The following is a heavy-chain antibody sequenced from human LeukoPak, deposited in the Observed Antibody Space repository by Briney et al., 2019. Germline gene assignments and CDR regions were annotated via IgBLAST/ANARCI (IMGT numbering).Heavy chain of an antibody. Sequence: PGGSLRLSCAASGFTVSSSYVNWVRQAPGKGLEWVSVIYSGGTTYYADSVKGRFTISRDNSKNTLYLQMNSLRAEDTAVYYCARGSRSGFDYWGQGTLVTVSS. CDR3: ARGSRSGFDY. J-gene: IGHJ4*02. CDR1: GFTVSSSY. D-gene: IGHD1-26*01. CDR2: IYSGGTT. V-gene: IGHV3-53*01.